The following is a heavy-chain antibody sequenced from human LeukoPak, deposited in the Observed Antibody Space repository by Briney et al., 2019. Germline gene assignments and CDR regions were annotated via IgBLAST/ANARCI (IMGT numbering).Heavy chain of an antibody. Sequence: GGSLRLSCAASGFTFDDYAMHWVRQAPGKGLEWVSGISWNSGSIGYADSVKGRFTISRDNAKNSLYLQMNSLRAEDTAVYYCAKERRGFQFDIWGQGTMVTVSS. CDR3: AKERRGFQFDI. V-gene: IGHV3-9*01. CDR2: ISWNSGSI. CDR1: GFTFDDYA. J-gene: IGHJ3*02.